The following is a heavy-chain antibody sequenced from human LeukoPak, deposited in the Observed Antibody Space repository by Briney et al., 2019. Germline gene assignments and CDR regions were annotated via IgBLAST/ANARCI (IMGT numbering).Heavy chain of an antibody. Sequence: PSETLSLTCTVSGGSISSGGYYWSWIRQHPGKGLEWIGYIYYSGSTYYNPSLKSRVTISVDTSKNQFSLKLSSVTAADTAVYYCARDGVAYGDYGYFDYWGRGTLVTVSS. V-gene: IGHV4-31*03. J-gene: IGHJ4*02. CDR3: ARDGVAYGDYGYFDY. CDR2: IYYSGST. D-gene: IGHD4-17*01. CDR1: GGSISSGGYY.